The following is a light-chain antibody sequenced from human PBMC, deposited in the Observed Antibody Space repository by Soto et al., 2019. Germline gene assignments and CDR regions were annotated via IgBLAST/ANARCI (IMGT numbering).Light chain of an antibody. CDR1: QSVSSY. CDR3: QQYAGSRT. CDR2: GAS. J-gene: IGKJ1*01. Sequence: EIVLTQSPATLSLSPGERATLSCRASQSVSSYLAWYQQKPGQAPRLLIYGASSRATGIPDRFSGSGSGTDFTLTISRLEPEDFAVYYCQQYAGSRTFGQGTKVDIK. V-gene: IGKV3-20*01.